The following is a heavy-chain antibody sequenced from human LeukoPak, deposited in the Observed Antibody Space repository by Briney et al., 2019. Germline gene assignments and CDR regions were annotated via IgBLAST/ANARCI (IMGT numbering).Heavy chain of an antibody. CDR1: GFTFSAYA. CDR3: AKDWMTSSEDDAFDV. V-gene: IGHV3-23*01. J-gene: IGHJ3*01. D-gene: IGHD6-6*01. Sequence: GGSLRLSCAASGFTFSAYAMNWVRQAPEKGLEWVSAIGNLGSSPPYADSVKGRFTVHRDNSKNTLYLQMNSLRADDTAVYYCAKDWMTSSEDDAFDVWSPGTMVTVSS. CDR2: IGNLGSSP.